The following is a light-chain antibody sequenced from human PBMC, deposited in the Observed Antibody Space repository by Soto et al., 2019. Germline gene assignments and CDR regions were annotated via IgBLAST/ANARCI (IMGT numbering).Light chain of an antibody. CDR1: SSDVGGYNY. CDR2: EVS. CDR3: SSYAGSNDSN. Sequence: QSALTQPPSASGSPGQSVTISCTGTSSDVGGYNYVSWYQQHPGKAPKLMIYEVSKRPSGVPDRFSGSKSGNTASLTVSGLQAEDEADYYCSSYAGSNDSNFGTGTKVTVL. J-gene: IGLJ1*01. V-gene: IGLV2-8*01.